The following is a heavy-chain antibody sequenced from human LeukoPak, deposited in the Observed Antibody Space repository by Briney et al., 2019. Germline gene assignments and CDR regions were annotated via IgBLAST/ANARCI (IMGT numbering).Heavy chain of an antibody. J-gene: IGHJ4*02. CDR3: AGGYSHGSPVY. D-gene: IGHD5-18*01. V-gene: IGHV3-9*01. Sequence: GGSLRLSCAASGFTFDDYGMHWVRQAPGKGLEWVSGITWNSVNIGYAGSVKGRFTISRDNAKNSPYLQMNSLRAEDTALYSCAGGYSHGSPVYWGQGTLVTVSS. CDR2: ITWNSVNI. CDR1: GFTFDDYG.